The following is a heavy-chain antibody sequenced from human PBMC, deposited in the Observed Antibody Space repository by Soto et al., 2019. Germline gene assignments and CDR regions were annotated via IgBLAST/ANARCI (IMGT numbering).Heavy chain of an antibody. D-gene: IGHD6-6*01. V-gene: IGHV1-69*06. CDR3: ARENGPYIEARRGYYYGMDV. Sequence: QVQLVQSGAEVKKPGSSVKVSCKASGGTFSSYAISWVRQAPGQGLEWMGGIIPIFGTANYAQKFQGRVTITADKFTSTDYIELSSLRSEDTAVYYCARENGPYIEARRGYYYGMDVWGQGTTVTVSS. CDR2: IIPIFGTA. CDR1: GGTFSSYA. J-gene: IGHJ6*02.